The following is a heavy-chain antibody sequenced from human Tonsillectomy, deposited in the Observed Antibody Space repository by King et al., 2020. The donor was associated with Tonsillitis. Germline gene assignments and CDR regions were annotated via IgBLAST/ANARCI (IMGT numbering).Heavy chain of an antibody. CDR2: INHSGST. Sequence: VQLQQWGAGLLKPSETLSLTCAVYGGSFSGYYWSWIRQPPGKGLEWIGEINHSGSTNYNPSLKSRVTISVDKSKNQFSLKLSYVTAVDTGVYYCAGEQLVENQFDPWGQGTLVTVSS. J-gene: IGHJ5*02. CDR3: AGEQLVENQFDP. V-gene: IGHV4-34*01. CDR1: GGSFSGYY. D-gene: IGHD6-6*01.